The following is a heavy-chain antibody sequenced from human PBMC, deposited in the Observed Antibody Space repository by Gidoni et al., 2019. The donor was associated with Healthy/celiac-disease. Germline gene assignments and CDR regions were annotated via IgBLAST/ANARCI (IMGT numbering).Heavy chain of an antibody. CDR2: ISGSGGST. D-gene: IGHD3-10*01. CDR1: GFTFSSYA. CDR3: AAGSGSYYNPKDDY. J-gene: IGHJ4*02. Sequence: EVQLLESGGGLVQPGGSLRLSCAASGFTFSSYAMSWVRQAPGKGLEWVSVISGSGGSTYYAVSVKGRFTISRDNSKNTLYLQMNSLRAEDTAVYYCAAGSGSYYNPKDDYWGQGTLVTVSS. V-gene: IGHV3-23*01.